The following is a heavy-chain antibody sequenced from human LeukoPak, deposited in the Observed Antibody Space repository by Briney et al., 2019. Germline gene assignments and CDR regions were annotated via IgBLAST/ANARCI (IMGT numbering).Heavy chain of an antibody. J-gene: IGHJ6*02. D-gene: IGHD3-9*01. CDR2: IYYSGST. Sequence: SETLSLTCTVSGGSISSYYWSWIRQPPGKGLEWIGYIYYSGSTNYNPSLKSRVTISVDTSKNQFSLKLSSVTAADTAVYYCASRHYDILTGYYKPYYYGMDVWGQGTTVTVSS. CDR1: GGSISSYY. CDR3: ASRHYDILTGYYKPYYYGMDV. V-gene: IGHV4-59*08.